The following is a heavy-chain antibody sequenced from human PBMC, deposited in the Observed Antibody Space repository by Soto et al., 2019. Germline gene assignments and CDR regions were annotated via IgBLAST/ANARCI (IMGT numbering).Heavy chain of an antibody. CDR1: GFSLRTTGVG. CDR3: AHNPPQDSGAFDI. J-gene: IGHJ3*02. D-gene: IGHD6-25*01. Sequence: SGPTLVNPTQALTLTCTFSGFSLRTTGVGVGWIRQPPGKDLEWLALLYWDDDNRYNPSLKSRLTLTKDTSKSQVVLTLTNVDPADTATYYCAHNPPQDSGAFDIWGQGTMVTVSS. CDR2: LYWDDDN. V-gene: IGHV2-5*02.